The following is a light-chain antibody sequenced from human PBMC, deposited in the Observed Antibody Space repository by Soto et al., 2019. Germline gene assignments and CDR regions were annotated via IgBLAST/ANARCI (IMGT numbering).Light chain of an antibody. CDR1: QSVGSNY. Sequence: EIVLTQFPGTLSLSPGERATLSCRASQSVGSNYLAWYQQRPGQPPNLLIFGASNRAPDIPDRFSGSGSGTDFTLTISRLEPEDFAVYYCQQYNNWPHTFGQGTKVDIK. CDR2: GAS. J-gene: IGKJ2*01. V-gene: IGKV3-20*01. CDR3: QQYNNWPHT.